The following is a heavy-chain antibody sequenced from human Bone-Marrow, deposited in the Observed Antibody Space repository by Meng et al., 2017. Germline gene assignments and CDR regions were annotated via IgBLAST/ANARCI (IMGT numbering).Heavy chain of an antibody. D-gene: IGHD6-13*01. V-gene: IGHV3-23*01. J-gene: IGHJ4*02. CDR1: GFTFNTNA. CDR3: ARDPSSSSWYFDY. Sequence: GESLKISCAASGFTFNTNAMSWVRQAPGKGLEWVSTIGGSGGSTYYLDSVKGRFTISRDDSKNTLYLQMNSLRAEDTAVYYCARDPSSSSWYFDYWGQGTLVTVSS. CDR2: IGGSGGST.